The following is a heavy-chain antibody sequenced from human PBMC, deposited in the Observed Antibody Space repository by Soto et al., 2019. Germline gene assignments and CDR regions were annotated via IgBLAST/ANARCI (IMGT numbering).Heavy chain of an antibody. J-gene: IGHJ6*02. Sequence: SETLSVTWAVYGGSFSGYYWSWIRQPPGKGLEWLGEINHSGSTNYNPSLQSRVTISVDTSKNQFSLKLSSVTAADTAVYYCARTPEYYDLWTGYYTHYYYYGMDVWAQGTTVTV. CDR1: GGSFSGYY. V-gene: IGHV4-34*01. CDR2: INHSGST. CDR3: ARTPEYYDLWTGYYTHYYYYGMDV. D-gene: IGHD3-3*01.